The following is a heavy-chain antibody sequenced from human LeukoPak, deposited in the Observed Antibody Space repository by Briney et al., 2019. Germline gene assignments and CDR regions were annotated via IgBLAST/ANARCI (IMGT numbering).Heavy chain of an antibody. J-gene: IGHJ4*02. CDR1: GFTLSNYW. Sequence: GGSLRLSCVASGFTLSNYWMTWVRQAPGKGLEWVANIKEDGSEKYYVDSVKGRFTISRDNAKKSLYLQMNSLRAEDTAVYYCARVTAYDRSNYYRPFDYWGQGTVVTVSS. CDR3: ARVTAYDRSNYYRPFDY. V-gene: IGHV3-7*01. D-gene: IGHD3-22*01. CDR2: IKEDGSEK.